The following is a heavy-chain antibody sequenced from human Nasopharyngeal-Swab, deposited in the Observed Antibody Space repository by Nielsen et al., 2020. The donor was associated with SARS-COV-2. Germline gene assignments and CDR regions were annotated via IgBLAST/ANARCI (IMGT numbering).Heavy chain of an antibody. CDR2: IIPMFGTA. J-gene: IGHJ5*02. CDR3: ARAHPRSCTDGVCFRSQVYNWFDP. CDR1: GDTFSSSA. V-gene: IGHV1-69*06. D-gene: IGHD2-8*01. Sequence: SVKVSCKASGDTFSSSAITWVRQAPGQGLEWMGGIIPMFGTADYAQKFQGRVTITADRSTSTAYMEMNSLRSEDAAVYYCARAHPRSCTDGVCFRSQVYNWFDPWGQGTLVTVSS.